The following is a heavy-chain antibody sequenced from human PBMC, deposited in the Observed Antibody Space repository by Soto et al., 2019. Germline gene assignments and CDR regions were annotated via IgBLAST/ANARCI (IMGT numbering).Heavy chain of an antibody. CDR3: ARGNFDWLLGARYYYYYYMDV. CDR2: INHSGNT. J-gene: IGHJ6*03. D-gene: IGHD3-9*01. V-gene: IGHV4-34*01. CDR1: GGSFSGYY. Sequence: SETLSLTCAVYGGSFSGYYWSWIRQPPGKGLEWIGEINHSGNTNYNPSLKSRVTISVDTSKNQFSLKLSSVTAADTAVYYCARGNFDWLLGARYYYYYYMDVWGKGTTVTVSS.